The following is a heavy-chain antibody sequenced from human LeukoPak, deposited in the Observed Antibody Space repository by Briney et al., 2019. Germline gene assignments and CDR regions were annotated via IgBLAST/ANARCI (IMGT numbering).Heavy chain of an antibody. CDR3: AKSVSLGYCSGGSCFFDY. J-gene: IGHJ4*02. CDR2: ISGGGGNT. D-gene: IGHD2-15*01. CDR1: GFPFSSYA. Sequence: GGALTLSCAASGFPFSSYAMSWVRQARGKGLGWVSAISGGGGNTHYADSVKGRFTISRDNPKNTLYLQMNCLRGEDTAVYCCAKSVSLGYCSGGSCFFDYWGQGTLVTLSS. V-gene: IGHV3-23*01.